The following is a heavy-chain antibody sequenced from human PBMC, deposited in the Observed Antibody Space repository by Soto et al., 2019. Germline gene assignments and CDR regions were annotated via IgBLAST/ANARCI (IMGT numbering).Heavy chain of an antibody. CDR1: GFTFTRYS. J-gene: IGHJ4*02. CDR2: ISSTTNYI. V-gene: IGHV3-21*01. Sequence: GGALRLSCAASGFTFTRYSMNWVRQAPGKGLEWVSSISSTTNYIYYADSMKGRFTVSRDNAKNSVYLEMNSLSAEDTALYYCARESEDLTSNFDYWGQGTLVTVSS. CDR3: ARESEDLTSNFDY.